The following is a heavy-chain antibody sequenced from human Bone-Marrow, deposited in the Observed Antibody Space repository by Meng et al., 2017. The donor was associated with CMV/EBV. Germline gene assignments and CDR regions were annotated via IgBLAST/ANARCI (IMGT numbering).Heavy chain of an antibody. CDR1: GGSFSGYY. CDR2: INHSGST. CDR3: ASLRTWIQR. Sequence: LRLSCAVYGGSFSGYYWSWIRQPPGKGLEWIGEINHSGSTNYNPSLKSRVTISVDSSKNQFSLKLSSVTAADTAVYYCASLRTWIQRWGQGTLVTVSS. V-gene: IGHV4-34*01. D-gene: IGHD5-18*01. J-gene: IGHJ4*02.